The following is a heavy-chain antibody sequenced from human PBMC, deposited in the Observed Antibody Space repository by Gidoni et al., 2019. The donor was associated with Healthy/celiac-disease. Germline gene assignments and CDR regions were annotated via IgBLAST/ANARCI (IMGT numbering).Heavy chain of an antibody. D-gene: IGHD1-26*01. CDR3: ARRGATRAFDI. V-gene: IGHV4-39*01. CDR2: IYYSGGT. J-gene: IGHJ3*02. CDR1: GGSIGSSSYY. Sequence: QLKLQASGPGLVKLSETLSLTCTVSGGSIGSSSYYWGWIRQPPGKGLAWIGSIYYSGGTYYNPSRKIRVTISVDTSKNHFSLKLSSVTAADTAVYYCARRGATRAFDIWGQGTMVTVSS.